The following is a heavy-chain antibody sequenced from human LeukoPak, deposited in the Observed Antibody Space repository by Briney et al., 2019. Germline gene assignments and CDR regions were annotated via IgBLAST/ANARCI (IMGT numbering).Heavy chain of an antibody. Sequence: PGGSLRLSCAASGFTFSSYNMNWVRQAPGKGLEWVSYISSSDTSNTIYYADSVKGRFTISRDNAKNSLYLQMNSLRAEDTAVYYCAGGSSSGYLVWYYDLWGRGTLVTVSS. J-gene: IGHJ2*01. D-gene: IGHD3-22*01. CDR1: GFTFSSYN. V-gene: IGHV3-48*04. CDR2: ISSSDTSNTI. CDR3: AGGSSSGYLVWYYDL.